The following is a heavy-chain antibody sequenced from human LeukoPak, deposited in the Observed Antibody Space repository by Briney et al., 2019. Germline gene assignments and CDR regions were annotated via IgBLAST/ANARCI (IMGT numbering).Heavy chain of an antibody. J-gene: IGHJ3*02. V-gene: IGHV1-2*02. CDR2: IKTDSGDT. Sequence: ASVKVSCKASGYTFTDYYIHWVRQAPGQGLEWMGWIKTDSGDTNYAQKFQGRVTMTRDTSISTAYMELSRLSSDDTAVYYCARHIGHGAFDIWGQVTMVTVSS. CDR1: GYTFTDYY. CDR3: ARHIGHGAFDI.